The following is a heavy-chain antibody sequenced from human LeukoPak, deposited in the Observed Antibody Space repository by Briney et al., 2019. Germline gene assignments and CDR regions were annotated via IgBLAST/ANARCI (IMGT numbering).Heavy chain of an antibody. D-gene: IGHD3-22*01. Sequence: GGSLRLSCAASGFTFSSYAMSWVRQAPGKGLKWVSSISASRLYIDYADSVKGRFTISRDNAENTLYLQMNSLRAEDTAVYYCARFTDSSGSYWANPKRFFDYWGQGTLVTVSS. CDR3: ARFTDSSGSYWANPKRFFDY. V-gene: IGHV3-21*01. J-gene: IGHJ4*02. CDR2: ISASRLYI. CDR1: GFTFSSYA.